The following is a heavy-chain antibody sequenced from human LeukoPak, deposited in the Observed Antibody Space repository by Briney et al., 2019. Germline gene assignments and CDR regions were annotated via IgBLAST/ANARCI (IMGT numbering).Heavy chain of an antibody. Sequence: PSETLSLTCTVSGGSIYSGDYYWSWIRQPPGKGLEWIGYIYSDGSTYYNPSLKSRVSISMDTSKDQFSLKLSSVTAADTAVYFCAGAGDFDSWGQGTLVTVSS. J-gene: IGHJ4*02. D-gene: IGHD3-10*01. CDR1: GGSIYSGDYY. V-gene: IGHV4-30-4*01. CDR3: AGAGDFDS. CDR2: IYSDGST.